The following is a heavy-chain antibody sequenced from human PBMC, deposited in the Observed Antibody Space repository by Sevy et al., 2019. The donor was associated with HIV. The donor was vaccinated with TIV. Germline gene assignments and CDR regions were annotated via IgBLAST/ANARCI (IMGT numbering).Heavy chain of an antibody. V-gene: IGHV3-15*01. D-gene: IGHD2-8*01. CDR2: IKSRPDGGTT. CDR3: STGPIIVLPVTDGMDV. J-gene: IGHJ6*02. Sequence: GGSLRLSCAASGFTFTYAWMSWVRQAPGKGLEWVGRIKSRPDGGTTDYAVSVKGRFTISRDDSKNTVYLEMNSLKAGDLAVYYCSTGPIIVLPVTDGMDVWGQGTTVTVSS. CDR1: GFTFTYAW.